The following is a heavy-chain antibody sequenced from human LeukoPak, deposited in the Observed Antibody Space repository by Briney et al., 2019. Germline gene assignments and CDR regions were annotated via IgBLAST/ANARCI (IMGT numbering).Heavy chain of an antibody. D-gene: IGHD1-26*01. J-gene: IGHJ4*02. V-gene: IGHV3-33*01. CDR1: GFTFSSYG. CDR2: IWFDGSRK. Sequence: GGSLRLSCEASGFTFSSYGIHWVRQAPGKGLEWVALIWFDGSRKYYADSVKDRVSISRDNSKSTLYLQMNSLRAEDTAVYYCARGGEWEEFDYWGQGTLVTVSS. CDR3: ARGGEWEEFDY.